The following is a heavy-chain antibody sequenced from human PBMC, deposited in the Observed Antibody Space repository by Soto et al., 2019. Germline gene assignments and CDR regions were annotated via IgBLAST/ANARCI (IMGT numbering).Heavy chain of an antibody. V-gene: IGHV3-30*03. CDR3: ARDAPSFYYHSSGYLDY. J-gene: IGHJ4*02. Sequence: SLRLSFAASGFTFSTYGMHWVRQAPGKGLDWVAVISYDGNNKYYADSVKVRFTISRDNSENTLYLQMNSLRAEDTAVYYCARDAPSFYYHSSGYLDYWRQGTLVTSPQ. CDR1: GFTFSTYG. D-gene: IGHD3-22*01. CDR2: ISYDGNNK.